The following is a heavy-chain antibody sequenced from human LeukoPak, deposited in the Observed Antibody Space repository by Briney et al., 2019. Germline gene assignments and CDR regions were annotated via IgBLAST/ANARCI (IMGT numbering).Heavy chain of an antibody. CDR2: INADGSTT. CDR3: ARGSLAGY. D-gene: IGHD1-1*01. Sequence: GGSLRLSCAASGFTFSNYWMHWVRQVPGKGLVWVSRINADGSTTQYADSVKGRFTISRDNAENTLYLQMNSLRAEDTSVYYCARGSLAGYWGQGTLVTVSS. CDR1: GFTFSNYW. J-gene: IGHJ4*02. V-gene: IGHV3-74*03.